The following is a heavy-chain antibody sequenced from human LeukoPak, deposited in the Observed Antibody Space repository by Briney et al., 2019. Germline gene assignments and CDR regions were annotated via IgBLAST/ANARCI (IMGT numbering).Heavy chain of an antibody. CDR2: IKQDGSEK. CDR1: GFTFSRYW. J-gene: IGHJ4*02. Sequence: PGGSLRLSCAASGFTFSRYWISWVRQAPGKGLEWVANIKQDGSEKYYVDSVKGRFTISRDNAKNSLYLQMNSLRAEDTAVYYCARSAGSSSWYEGYYFDYWGQGTLVTVSS. D-gene: IGHD6-13*01. CDR3: ARSAGSSSWYEGYYFDY. V-gene: IGHV3-7*01.